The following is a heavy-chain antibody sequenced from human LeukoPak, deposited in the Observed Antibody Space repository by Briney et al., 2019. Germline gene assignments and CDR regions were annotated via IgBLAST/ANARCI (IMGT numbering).Heavy chain of an antibody. CDR2: IVGGGGGI. Sequence: PGGSLRLSCAASGFPFSSYALTWVRQAPGKGPEWVSVIVGGGGGIHYADSVQGRFTISRDNSKNTLYLQMNNLRAEDTAVYYCAKYAPPTTVGTRYFDYWGQGAQVTVSS. J-gene: IGHJ4*02. V-gene: IGHV3-23*01. CDR3: AKYAPPTTVGTRYFDY. D-gene: IGHD4-23*01. CDR1: GFPFSSYA.